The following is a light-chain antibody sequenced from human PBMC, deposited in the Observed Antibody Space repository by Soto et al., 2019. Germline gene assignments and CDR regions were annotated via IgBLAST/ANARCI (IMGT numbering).Light chain of an antibody. CDR1: NSNIGAGFG. CDR2: GNN. V-gene: IGLV1-40*01. Sequence: QSVLTQPPSVSGAPGQRVTISCTGSNSNIGAGFGVHWYQQLPGTAPKLLIYGNNNRPSGVPDRFSGSRSGTSASLAITGLQAEDEADYYCQSYDSSLSGVIFGGGTKVTVL. CDR3: QSYDSSLSGVI. J-gene: IGLJ2*01.